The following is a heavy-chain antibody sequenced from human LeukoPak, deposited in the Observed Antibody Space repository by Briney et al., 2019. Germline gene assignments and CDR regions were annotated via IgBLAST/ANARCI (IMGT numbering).Heavy chain of an antibody. CDR1: GFTFSSYG. V-gene: IGHV3-30*03. J-gene: IGHJ4*02. D-gene: IGHD3-10*01. CDR2: ISYDGSNK. CDR3: TTPGRRDYYGSGKLDY. Sequence: PGRSLRLSCAASGFTFSSYGMHWVRQAPGKGLEWVAVISYDGSNKYYADSVKGRFTISRDNSKNTLYLQMNSLKTEDTAVYYCTTPGRRDYYGSGKLDYWGQGTLVTVSS.